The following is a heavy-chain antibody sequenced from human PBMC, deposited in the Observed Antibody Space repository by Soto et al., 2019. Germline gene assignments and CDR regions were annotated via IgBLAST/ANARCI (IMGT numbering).Heavy chain of an antibody. V-gene: IGHV3-30*18. Sequence: QVQLVESGGGVVQPGRSLRLSCVGSGFIFSNNGMHWVRQTPGKGLEWVAFMSYDGSNKYYADSVKGRFTISRDNSKNTLYLQMSSLRAEDTAVYYCVKDGSSGWPYYYGMDVWGQGTTVTVSS. D-gene: IGHD6-19*01. CDR1: GFIFSNNG. J-gene: IGHJ6*02. CDR2: MSYDGSNK. CDR3: VKDGSSGWPYYYGMDV.